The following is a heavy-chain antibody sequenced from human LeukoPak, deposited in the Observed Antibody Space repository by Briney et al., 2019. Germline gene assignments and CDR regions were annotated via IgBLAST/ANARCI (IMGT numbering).Heavy chain of an antibody. J-gene: IGHJ4*02. D-gene: IGHD5-18*01. CDR3: AGQDTAMVTGY. CDR2: IYYSGST. CDR1: GGSISSYY. V-gene: IGHV4-59*08. Sequence: SETLSLTCTVSGGSISSYYWSWIRQPPGKGLEWIGYIYYSGSTNYNPSLKSRVTISVDTSKNQFSLKLSSVTAADTAVYYCAGQDTAMVTGYWGQGTLVTVSS.